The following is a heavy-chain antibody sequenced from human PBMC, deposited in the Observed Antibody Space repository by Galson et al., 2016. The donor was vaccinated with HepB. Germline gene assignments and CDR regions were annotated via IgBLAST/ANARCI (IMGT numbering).Heavy chain of an antibody. Sequence: SLRLSCAASGFSVSTYHMSWLRQAPGKSPEWIASIHSGRDTYYSDSLKGRFTISRDNSKNTVYLQMNGLRAEDTAMYYCARIIPSSSGWIPFDYWGQGTLVSVSS. CDR1: GFSVSTYH. V-gene: IGHV3-53*01. J-gene: IGHJ4*02. CDR3: ARIIPSSSGWIPFDY. D-gene: IGHD6-19*01. CDR2: IHSGRDT.